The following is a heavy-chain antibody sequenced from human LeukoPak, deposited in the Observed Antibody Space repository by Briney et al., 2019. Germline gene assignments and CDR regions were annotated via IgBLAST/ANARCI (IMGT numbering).Heavy chain of an antibody. CDR1: GFTFSDYN. J-gene: IGHJ4*03. CDR3: ARPTSSGWYSH. D-gene: IGHD6-19*01. Sequence: GGSLRLSCAASGFTFSDYNMNWVRQAPGKGLEWVSYVTGSGSTIFYADSVKGRFTISRDNVKNSLYLQMNSLRAEDTAVYYCARPTSSGWYSHWGQGTVVTVSS. V-gene: IGHV3-48*01. CDR2: VTGSGSTI.